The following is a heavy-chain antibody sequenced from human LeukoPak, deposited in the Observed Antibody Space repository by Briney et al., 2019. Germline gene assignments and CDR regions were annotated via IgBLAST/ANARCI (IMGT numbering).Heavy chain of an antibody. CDR2: ITGSSSSK. CDR3: ARPTTSGWYPH. J-gene: IGHJ3*01. CDR1: GFTFSDYD. D-gene: IGHD6-19*01. Sequence: GGFLRLSCAASGFTFSDYDMNWIRQAPGTELEWVSYITGSSSSKYYADSVKGRFTISRDNAKNSLYLQMNSLRAEDTAVYYCARPTTSGWYPHWGQGTMVTVSS. V-gene: IGHV3-48*01.